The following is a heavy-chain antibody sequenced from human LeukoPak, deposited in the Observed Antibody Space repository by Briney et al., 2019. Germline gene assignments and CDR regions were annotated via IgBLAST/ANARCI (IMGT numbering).Heavy chain of an antibody. CDR2: IYYSGGT. V-gene: IGHV4-59*01. CDR3: ARGGYSSGWDLGSQFDY. J-gene: IGHJ4*02. CDR1: GGSISSYY. D-gene: IGHD6-19*01. Sequence: SETLSLTCTVSGGSISSYYWSWIRQPPGKGLEWIGYIYYSGGTNYNPSLKSRVTISVDTSKNQFSLKLSSVTAADTAVYYCARGGYSSGWDLGSQFDYWGQGTLVTVSS.